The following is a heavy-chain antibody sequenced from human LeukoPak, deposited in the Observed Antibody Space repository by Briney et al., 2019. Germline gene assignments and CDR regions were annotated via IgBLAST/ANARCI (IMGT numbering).Heavy chain of an antibody. J-gene: IGHJ3*02. V-gene: IGHV4-30-4*01. D-gene: IGHD4-23*01. CDR3: ARDPLGTTVVTPAWAFDI. CDR1: GGSISSGDYY. CDR2: IYYSGST. Sequence: SETLSLTCTVSGGSISSGDYYWSWIRQPPGKGLERIGYIYYSGSTYYNPSLKSRVTISVDTSKNQFSLKLSSVTAADTAVYYCARDPLGTTVVTPAWAFDIWGQGTMVTVSS.